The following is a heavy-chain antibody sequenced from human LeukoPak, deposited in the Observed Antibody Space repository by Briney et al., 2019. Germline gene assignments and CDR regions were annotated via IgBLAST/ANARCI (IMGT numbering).Heavy chain of an antibody. V-gene: IGHV1-2*02. J-gene: IGHJ5*02. D-gene: IGHD1-26*01. CDR2: INPNSGGT. Sequence: ASVKVSCKASGYTFTGYYMHWVRQAPGQGLEWMGWINPNSGGTNYVQKFQGRVTMTRDTSISTAYMELSRLRSDDTAVYYCARKAGATNWFDPWGQGTLVTVSS. CDR1: GYTFTGYY. CDR3: ARKAGATNWFDP.